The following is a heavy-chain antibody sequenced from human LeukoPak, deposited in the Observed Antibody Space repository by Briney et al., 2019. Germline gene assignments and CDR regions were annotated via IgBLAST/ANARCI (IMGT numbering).Heavy chain of an antibody. D-gene: IGHD6-6*01. J-gene: IGHJ4*02. V-gene: IGHV3-53*05. Sequence: GGSLRLSCAASGLTVSKNYMSWVRQVPGKGLESVSVIYSGGSTYYADSVRGRFTISRGNSKNTLYLQMNSLRAEDTAVYYCAKDRYSSSSYFDYWGQGTLVTVSS. CDR1: GLTVSKNY. CDR2: IYSGGST. CDR3: AKDRYSSSSYFDY.